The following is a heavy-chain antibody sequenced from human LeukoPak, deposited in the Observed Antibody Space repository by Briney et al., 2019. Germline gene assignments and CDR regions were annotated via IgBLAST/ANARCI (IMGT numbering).Heavy chain of an antibody. CDR3: ARGAVDVWFGELSVDY. J-gene: IGHJ4*02. CDR1: GDSISSGNYY. CDR2: TYATGTT. D-gene: IGHD3-10*01. Sequence: PSQTLSLTCSVSGDSISSGNYYWTWIRQPAGEGLEWIGRTYATGTTHYNPSLKSRVTISVKTSRNQFSLKMNSVTAADTAVYYCARGAVDVWFGELSVDYWGQGTLVTVSS. V-gene: IGHV4-61*02.